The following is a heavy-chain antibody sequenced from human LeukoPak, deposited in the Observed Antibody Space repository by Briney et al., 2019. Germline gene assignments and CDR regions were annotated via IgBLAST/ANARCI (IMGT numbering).Heavy chain of an antibody. CDR1: GFTFSSYA. J-gene: IGHJ1*01. Sequence: GGSLRLSCAASGFTFSSYAMSWVRQAPGKGLEWVSGISGSGGSTYYADSVKGRFTISRDNSKSTVSLQMNSLRGDDTAVYYCAKDDAWGRYKDWGQGTLVTVSS. V-gene: IGHV3-23*01. D-gene: IGHD3-16*01. CDR2: ISGSGGST. CDR3: AKDDAWGRYKD.